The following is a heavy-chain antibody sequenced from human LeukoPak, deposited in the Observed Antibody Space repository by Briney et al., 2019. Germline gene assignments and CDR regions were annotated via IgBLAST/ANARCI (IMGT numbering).Heavy chain of an antibody. J-gene: IGHJ3*02. V-gene: IGHV4-59*01. CDR2: IYYSGST. D-gene: IGHD1-26*01. CDR1: GGSISSYY. CDR3: ARLYSGSHDAFDI. Sequence: SETLSLTCTVSGGSISSYYWSWIRQPPGKGLEWIGYIYYSGSTNYNPSLKSRVTISVDTSKNQFSLKLSSVTAADTAVYYCARLYSGSHDAFDIWAKGQWSPSLQ.